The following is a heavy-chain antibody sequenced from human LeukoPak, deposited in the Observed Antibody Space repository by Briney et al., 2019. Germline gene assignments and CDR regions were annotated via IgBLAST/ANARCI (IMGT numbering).Heavy chain of an antibody. V-gene: IGHV3-21*01. CDR3: ARAVGATTVDY. D-gene: IGHD1-26*01. J-gene: IGHJ4*02. Sequence: GGXLRLSCAASGFTFSSYSMNWVRQAPGKGLEWVSSISSSSSYIYYADSVKGRFTISRDNANNSLYLQMNSLRAEDTAVYYCARAVGATTVDYWGQGTLVTVSS. CDR1: GFTFSSYS. CDR2: ISSSSSYI.